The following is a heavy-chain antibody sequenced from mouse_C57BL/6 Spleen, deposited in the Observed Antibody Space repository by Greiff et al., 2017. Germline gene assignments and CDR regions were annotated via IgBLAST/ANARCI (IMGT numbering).Heavy chain of an antibody. V-gene: IGHV5-6*02. D-gene: IGHD2-2*01. CDR2: ISSGGSYT. CDR1: GFTFSSYG. J-gene: IGHJ4*01. Sequence: DVMLVESGGDLVKPGGSLKLSCAASGFTFSSYGMSWVRQTPDKRLEWVATISSGGSYTYYPDSVKGRFTISRDNAKNTLYLQMSSLKSEDTAMYYCARLRGYDGYAMDYWGQGTSVTVSS. CDR3: ARLRGYDGYAMDY.